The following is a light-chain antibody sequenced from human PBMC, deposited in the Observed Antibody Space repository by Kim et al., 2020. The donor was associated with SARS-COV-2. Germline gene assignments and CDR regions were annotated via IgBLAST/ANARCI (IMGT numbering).Light chain of an antibody. CDR2: GKS. J-gene: IGLJ2*01. V-gene: IGLV3-19*01. CDR3: NSRDSNDNVV. Sequence: VGLGQTVRITCQGDRLRSYYANGYQQKPGQAPIVVIYGKSNRPSGIPDRFSGSSSGNTASLTITGTQAGDEADYYCNSRDSNDNVVFGGGTQLTVL. CDR1: RLRSYY.